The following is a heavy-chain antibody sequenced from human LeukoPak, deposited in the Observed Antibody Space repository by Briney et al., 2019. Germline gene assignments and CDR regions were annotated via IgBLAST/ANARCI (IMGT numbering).Heavy chain of an antibody. CDR1: GYTLTELS. CDR2: FDPEDGET. Sequence: GASVKVSCKVSGYTLTELSMHWVRQAPGKGLEWMGGFDPEDGETIYAQKFQGRVTMTEDTSTDTAYMELSSLRSEDTAVYYCATSYYQHDYGGKGYYYYGMDVWGQGTTVTVSS. D-gene: IGHD4-23*01. CDR3: ATSYYQHDYGGKGYYYYGMDV. J-gene: IGHJ6*02. V-gene: IGHV1-24*01.